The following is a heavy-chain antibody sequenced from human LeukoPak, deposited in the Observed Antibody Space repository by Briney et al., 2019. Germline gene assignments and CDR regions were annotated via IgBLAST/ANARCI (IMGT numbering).Heavy chain of an antibody. V-gene: IGHV3-64*01. J-gene: IGHJ4*02. CDR3: VRDSFYTGYDRGFGY. CDR1: GFILSDHA. CDR2: ISRNGSRT. Sequence: PGGSLRLSCAASGFILSDHAMHWVRQVPGKGLQYVSAISRNGSRTFYANSVKGRFTISRDNSKNMLYLQMGSLRDEDMAIYYCVRDSFYTGYDRGFGYWGQGTLVTVS. D-gene: IGHD5-12*01.